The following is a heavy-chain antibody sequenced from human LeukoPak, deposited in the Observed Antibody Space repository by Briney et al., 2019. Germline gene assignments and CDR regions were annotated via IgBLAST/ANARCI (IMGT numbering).Heavy chain of an antibody. CDR1: GYSFTAFY. V-gene: IGHV1-2*02. D-gene: IGHD3-10*01. CDR3: ARDGEYGTGSYYRGSFDY. CDR2: INPRSGDT. J-gene: IGHJ4*02. Sequence: ASVTVSCKASGYSFTAFYIHWVRQAPGQGLEWMGWINPRSGDTRYAQKFQGRVTMARDTSISTVYMDLSSLGSDDTAVYYCARDGEYGTGSYYRGSFDYWGQGILVTVSS.